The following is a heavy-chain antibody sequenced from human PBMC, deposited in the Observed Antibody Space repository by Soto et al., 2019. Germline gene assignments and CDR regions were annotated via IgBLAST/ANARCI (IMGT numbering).Heavy chain of an antibody. CDR2: IKEDGSEK. Sequence: GGSLRLSCATSGFSFSHYWMSWVRQAPGKGLGWVANIKEDGSEKYYVDSVRGRFTISRDNAENSLFLQMNSLSAEDTAVYYCASEYGRGLDVWGQGTTVTVSS. D-gene: IGHD3-10*01. V-gene: IGHV3-7*01. CDR1: GFSFSHYW. CDR3: ASEYGRGLDV. J-gene: IGHJ6*02.